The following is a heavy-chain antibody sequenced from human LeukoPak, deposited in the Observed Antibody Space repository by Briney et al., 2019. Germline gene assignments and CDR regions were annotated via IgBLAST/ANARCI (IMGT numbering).Heavy chain of an antibody. V-gene: IGHV1-8*01. J-gene: IGHJ5*02. D-gene: IGHD7-27*01. Sequence: ASVKVSCKASGYTFTSYDINWVRQATGQGLEWMGWMNPNSGNTGYAQKFQGRVTMTRNTSISTAYMGLSSLRSEDTAVYYCARASNWGDWFDPWGQGTLVTVSS. CDR1: GYTFTSYD. CDR3: ARASNWGDWFDP. CDR2: MNPNSGNT.